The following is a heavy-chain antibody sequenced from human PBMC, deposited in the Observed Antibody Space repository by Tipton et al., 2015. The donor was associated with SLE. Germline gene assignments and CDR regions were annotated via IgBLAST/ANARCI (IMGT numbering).Heavy chain of an antibody. CDR3: ARSGSSNFDPPDF. D-gene: IGHD4-11*01. CDR1: GGSLTHYY. Sequence: TLSLTCTVSGGSLTHYYWNWIRQSPGKGLEWLGYIHYTGNPYYKPSLKSRIAMSVDTSSNQLSLRLTSLTPADTAVYYCARSGSSNFDPPDFWGQGTLATVSS. V-gene: IGHV4-59*01. J-gene: IGHJ4*02. CDR2: IHYTGNP.